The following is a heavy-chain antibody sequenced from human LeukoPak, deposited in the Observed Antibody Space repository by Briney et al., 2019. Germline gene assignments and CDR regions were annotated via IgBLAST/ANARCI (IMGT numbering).Heavy chain of an antibody. V-gene: IGHV1-69*13. CDR3: ARNSRVASTSGLNY. J-gene: IGHJ4*02. CDR1: GGTFSSYP. Sequence: SVKVSCKASGGTFSSYPFTWVRQAPGQGLEWMGEITPIFGAANYAQTFQGRVTITADESTSTVYMELSSLRSDDTAFYYCARNSRVASTSGLNYWGQGTLVTVSS. D-gene: IGHD4-23*01. CDR2: ITPIFGAA.